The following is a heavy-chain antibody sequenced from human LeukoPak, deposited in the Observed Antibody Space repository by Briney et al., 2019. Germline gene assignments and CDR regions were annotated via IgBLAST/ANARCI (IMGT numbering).Heavy chain of an antibody. J-gene: IGHJ4*02. V-gene: IGHV3-30*02. CDR2: IQYDGNNK. CDR1: GFTFSNYG. Sequence: GGSLRLSCAASGFTFSNYGIHWVRRAPGKGLEWTAFIQYDGNNKYYADSVKGRFTISRDNSKNTLYLQMNSLRPEDTAVYYCAKDGFWSTPIRGFDSWGQGTLVTVSS. D-gene: IGHD5-12*01. CDR3: AKDGFWSTPIRGFDS.